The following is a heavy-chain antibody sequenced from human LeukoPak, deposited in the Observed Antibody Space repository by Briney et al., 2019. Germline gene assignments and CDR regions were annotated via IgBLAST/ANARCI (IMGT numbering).Heavy chain of an antibody. V-gene: IGHV3-9*01. D-gene: IGHD2-2*01. J-gene: IGHJ6*02. Sequence: LRLSCAASGFTFDDYAMHWVRQAPGKGLEWVSGISWNSGSIGYADSVKGRFTISRDNAKNSLYLQMNSLRAEDTALYYCAKDIGCSSTSCYHYYYGMDVWGQGTTVTVSS. CDR1: GFTFDDYA. CDR3: AKDIGCSSTSCYHYYYGMDV. CDR2: ISWNSGSI.